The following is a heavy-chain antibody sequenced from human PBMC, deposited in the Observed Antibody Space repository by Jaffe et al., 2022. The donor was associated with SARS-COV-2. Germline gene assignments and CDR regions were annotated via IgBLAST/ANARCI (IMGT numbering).Heavy chain of an antibody. J-gene: IGHJ4*02. CDR1: GFTFSSYG. CDR2: IWYDGSNK. CDR3: AREAAAGRLIDY. Sequence: QVQLVESGGGVVQPGRSLRLSCAASGFTFSSYGMHWVRQAPGKGLEWVAVIWYDGSNKYYADSVKGRFTISRDNSKNTLYLQMNSLRAEDTAVYYCAREAAAGRLIDYWGQGTLVTVSS. V-gene: IGHV3-33*01. D-gene: IGHD6-13*01.